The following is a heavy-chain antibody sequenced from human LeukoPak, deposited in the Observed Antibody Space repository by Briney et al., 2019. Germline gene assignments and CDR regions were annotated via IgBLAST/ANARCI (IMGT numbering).Heavy chain of an antibody. V-gene: IGHV4-61*10. D-gene: IGHD3-10*01. Sequence: SETLSLTCTVSGGSISSASYYWSWIRQPAGKGLEWIAYIYYSGSTNYNPSLKSRVTISVDTSKSQFSLKLSSVTAADTAVYYCARRYGSGSSGTFDYWGQGTLVTVSS. J-gene: IGHJ4*02. CDR3: ARRYGSGSSGTFDY. CDR2: IYYSGST. CDR1: GGSISSASYY.